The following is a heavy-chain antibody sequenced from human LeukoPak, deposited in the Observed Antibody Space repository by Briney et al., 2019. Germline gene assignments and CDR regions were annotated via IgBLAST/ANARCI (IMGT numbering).Heavy chain of an antibody. CDR3: ARDLMGATDMGAPDY. Sequence: GASVKVSCKASGYTFTGYYMHWERQAPGQGLEWMGWINPNSGGTNYAQKFQGRVTMTRDTSISTAYMELSRLRSDDTAVYYCARDLMGATDMGAPDYWGQGTLVTVSS. CDR1: GYTFTGYY. D-gene: IGHD1-26*01. CDR2: INPNSGGT. V-gene: IGHV1-2*02. J-gene: IGHJ4*02.